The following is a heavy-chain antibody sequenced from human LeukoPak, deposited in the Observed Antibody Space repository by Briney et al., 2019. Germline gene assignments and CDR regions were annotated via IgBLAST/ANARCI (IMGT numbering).Heavy chain of an antibody. CDR2: IIPIFGTA. CDR3: ARDPRLYSSGSYYFDY. V-gene: IGHV1-69*13. D-gene: IGHD6-19*01. Sequence: SVKVSCKASGGTFSSYAISWVRQAPGQGLEWMGGIIPIFGTANYAQKFQGRVTITADESTSTAYMELSSLRSEDTAVYYCARDPRLYSSGSYYFDYWGQGTLVTVSS. J-gene: IGHJ4*02. CDR1: GGTFSSYA.